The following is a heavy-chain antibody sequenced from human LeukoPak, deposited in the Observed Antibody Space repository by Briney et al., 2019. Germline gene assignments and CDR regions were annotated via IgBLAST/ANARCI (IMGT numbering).Heavy chain of an antibody. D-gene: IGHD2/OR15-2a*01. V-gene: IGHV3-21*01. J-gene: IGHJ4*02. CDR2: VSGASNYI. CDR1: GFTFSNAW. CDR3: ARDEFYESVNFDL. Sequence: GGSLRLSCAASGFTFSNAWMSWVRQAPGKGLEWVSSVSGASNYIYYADSVRGRFTVSRDNAKNSLYLQMNSLRAEDTALYYCARDEFYESVNFDLWGQGTLVTVSS.